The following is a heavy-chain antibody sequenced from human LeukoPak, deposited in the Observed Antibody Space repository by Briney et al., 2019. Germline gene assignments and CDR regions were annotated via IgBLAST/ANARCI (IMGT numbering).Heavy chain of an antibody. Sequence: SETLSLTCAVYGGSFSGYYWSWIRQPPEKGLEWIGEINHSGSTNYNPSLKSRVTISVDTSKNQFPLKLSSVTAADTAVYYCARGTILTGYYGHDYWGQGTLVTVSS. CDR1: GGSFSGYY. CDR2: INHSGST. V-gene: IGHV4-34*01. CDR3: ARGTILTGYYGHDY. D-gene: IGHD3-9*01. J-gene: IGHJ4*02.